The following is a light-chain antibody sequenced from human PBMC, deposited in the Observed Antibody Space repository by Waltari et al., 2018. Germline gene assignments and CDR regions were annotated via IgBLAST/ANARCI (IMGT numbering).Light chain of an antibody. V-gene: IGKV1-5*03. Sequence: IQITQSPSHLSASVGDSVTITCRDSQSISSWLAWYQQKPGKAPKLLIYKASILESGVPSRFSGSGSGTEFTLTISSLQPDDFATYYCQQYNSYPLTFGGGTKVEIK. CDR3: QQYNSYPLT. J-gene: IGKJ4*01. CDR1: QSISSW. CDR2: KAS.